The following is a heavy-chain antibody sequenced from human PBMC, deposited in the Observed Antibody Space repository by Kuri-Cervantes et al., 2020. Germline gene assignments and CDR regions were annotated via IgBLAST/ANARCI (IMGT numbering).Heavy chain of an antibody. CDR3: ARCDYGDPVCAFDI. Sequence: KVSCKGSGYSFTSFWIGWVRQMPGKGLEWMGIIYPDDSDTRYSPSFQGQVTISADKSISTAYLQWSSLKASDTAMYYCARCDYGDPVCAFDIWGQGTMVTVSS. V-gene: IGHV5-51*01. CDR2: IYPDDSDT. J-gene: IGHJ3*02. D-gene: IGHD4-17*01. CDR1: GYSFTSFW.